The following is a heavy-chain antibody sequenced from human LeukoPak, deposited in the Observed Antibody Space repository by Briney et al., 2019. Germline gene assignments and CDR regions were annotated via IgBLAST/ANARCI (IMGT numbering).Heavy chain of an antibody. J-gene: IGHJ4*02. CDR3: ARYYYDSSGYYYGY. V-gene: IGHV1-2*02. CDR1: GYTFTGYY. CDR2: INPNSGGT. Sequence: ASVKVSCKASGYTFTGYYIHWVRQAPGQGLEWMGWINPNSGGTNYAQKFQGRVTMTRDTSISTAYMELSRLRSDDTAVYYCARYYYDSSGYYYGYWGQGTLVTVSS. D-gene: IGHD3-22*01.